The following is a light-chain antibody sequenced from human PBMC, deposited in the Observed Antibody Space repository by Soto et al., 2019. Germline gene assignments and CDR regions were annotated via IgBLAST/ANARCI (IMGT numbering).Light chain of an antibody. J-gene: IGLJ2*01. CDR1: GSNIGAGYD. Sequence: QSVLTQPPSVSGAPGQRVTISCTGSGSNIGAGYDVHWYQHRPGTAPKLLVFGDSHRPSGVPDRFSGSKSGTSASLAITGLRSDDEADYYCATWDDDLYTPIIGGGTKLTVL. CDR3: ATWDDDLYTPI. CDR2: GDS. V-gene: IGLV1-40*01.